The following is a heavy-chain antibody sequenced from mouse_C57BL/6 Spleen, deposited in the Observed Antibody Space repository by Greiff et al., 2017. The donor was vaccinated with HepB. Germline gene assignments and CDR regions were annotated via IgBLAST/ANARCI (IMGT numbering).Heavy chain of an antibody. J-gene: IGHJ4*01. CDR3: PRRTGTGNYAMDY. Sequence: QVQLQQPGAELVMPGASVKLSCKASGYTFTSYWMHWVKQRPGQGLEWIGEIDPSDSYTNYNQKFKGKSTLTVDKSSSTAYMQLSSLTSEDSAVYYCPRRTGTGNYAMDYWGQGTSVTVSS. CDR2: IDPSDSYT. D-gene: IGHD4-1*01. V-gene: IGHV1-69*01. CDR1: GYTFTSYW.